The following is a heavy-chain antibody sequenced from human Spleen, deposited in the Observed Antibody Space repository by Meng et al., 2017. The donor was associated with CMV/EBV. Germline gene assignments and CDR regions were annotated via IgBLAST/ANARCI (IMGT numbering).Heavy chain of an antibody. D-gene: IGHD6-6*01. V-gene: IGHV3-30-3*02. Sequence: GFTFSSYAMYWVRQAQGKGMEWVAGRSWEGRNENDADSVKGRFNISRDNSKNTLYLQMNSLTAEDTAVYYCAKVAGRIAVRQYVDYWGQGTLVTVSS. CDR2: RSWEGRNE. CDR3: AKVAGRIAVRQYVDY. CDR1: GFTFSSYA. J-gene: IGHJ4*02.